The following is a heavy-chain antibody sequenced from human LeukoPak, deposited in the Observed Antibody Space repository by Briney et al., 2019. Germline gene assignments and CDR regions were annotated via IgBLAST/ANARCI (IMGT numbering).Heavy chain of an antibody. J-gene: IGHJ5*02. D-gene: IGHD2-2*01. V-gene: IGHV3-33*05. CDR1: GFSLSTYG. Sequence: GGSLRLSCAASGFSLSTYGMNWVRQAPGKGLEWVGGIKYDGIQEFYADSVKGRFTVSKDTSKNTLHLQMNSLRAEDTAVYYCAKVLVSETNWFDPWGQGTLVTVSS. CDR2: IKYDGIQE. CDR3: AKVLVSETNWFDP.